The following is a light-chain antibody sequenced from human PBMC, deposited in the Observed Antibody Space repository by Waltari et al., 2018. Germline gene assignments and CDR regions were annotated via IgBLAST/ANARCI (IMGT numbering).Light chain of an antibody. V-gene: IGKV3-15*01. J-gene: IGKJ2*01. CDR3: HHYNKRPPSYT. Sequence: EIVMTQSPVTLSVSPGERVTLSCRASQSIRSNLAWYQQKAGQPPRLLIYGASTRAPGLPARFSGSGSGTEFALTISSLQPEDFAVYYCHHYNKRPPSYTFGQGTRLEIK. CDR2: GAS. CDR1: QSIRSN.